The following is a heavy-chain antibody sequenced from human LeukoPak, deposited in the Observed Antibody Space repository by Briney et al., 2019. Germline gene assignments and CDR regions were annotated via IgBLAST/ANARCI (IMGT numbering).Heavy chain of an antibody. V-gene: IGHV4-59*08. CDR2: IYYSGST. Sequence: TSETLSLTCTVSGGSISSYYWSWIRQPPGKGIEWIGYIYYSGSTNYNPSLKSRVTISVDTSKNQFSLKLSSVTAADTAVYYCARQGSFFWFDPWGQGTLVTVSS. J-gene: IGHJ5*02. D-gene: IGHD3-16*02. CDR3: ARQGSFFWFDP. CDR1: GGSISSYY.